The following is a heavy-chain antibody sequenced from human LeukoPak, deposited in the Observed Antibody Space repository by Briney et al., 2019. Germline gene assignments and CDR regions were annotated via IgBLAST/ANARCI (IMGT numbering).Heavy chain of an antibody. CDR3: ARLFSGRYWEY. D-gene: IGHD3-10*01. CDR2: ISYSGST. CDR1: GGSISGGTYY. V-gene: IGHV4-39*01. Sequence: PSETLSLTCTVSGGSISGGTYYWGWIRQPPGKGLEWIGTISYSGSTYYNPALKSRVTISVDTSKSQFSLRLSSVTAADTAVYHCARLFSGRYWEYWGQGTLVTVSS. J-gene: IGHJ4*02.